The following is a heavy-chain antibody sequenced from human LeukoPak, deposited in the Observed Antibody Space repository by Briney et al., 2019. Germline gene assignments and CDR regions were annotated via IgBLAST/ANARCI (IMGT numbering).Heavy chain of an antibody. CDR2: INNNGGST. D-gene: IGHD6-6*01. Sequence: GGSLRLSCAAPGFTFSSYAMHWVRQAPGKGLEYDSAINNNGGSTYYANSVRGRFTISRDNSKNTLYLQVGSLRADDMAVYYCARGRLYRNSFCFDYWGQGTLVTVSS. V-gene: IGHV3-64*01. CDR3: ARGRLYRNSFCFDY. CDR1: GFTFSSYA. J-gene: IGHJ4*02.